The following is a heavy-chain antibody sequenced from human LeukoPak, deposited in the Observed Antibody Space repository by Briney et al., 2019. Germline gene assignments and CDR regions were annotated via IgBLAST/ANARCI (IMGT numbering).Heavy chain of an antibody. V-gene: IGHV1-69*05. CDR2: IIPIFGTA. Sequence: SVKVSCKASGGTFSSYAISRVRQAPGQGLEWMGRIIPIFGTANYAQKFQGRVTITTAESTSTAYMELSSLRSEDTAVYYCARIRYFYDSSGYYFFWFDPWGQGTLVTVSS. D-gene: IGHD3-22*01. CDR3: ARIRYFYDSSGYYFFWFDP. CDR1: GGTFSSYA. J-gene: IGHJ5*02.